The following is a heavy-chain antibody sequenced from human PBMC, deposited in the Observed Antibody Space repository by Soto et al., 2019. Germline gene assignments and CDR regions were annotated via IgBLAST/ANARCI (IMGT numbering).Heavy chain of an antibody. D-gene: IGHD2-21*02. V-gene: IGHV3-33*08. CDR3: VRGGVVVTAVDYYYYYGMDV. Sequence: GGSLRLSCAASGFTVSSNYMSWVRQAPGKGLEWVENIWHDGSNKYYADSVKGRFTISRDNSKNTLYLQMNSLRAEDTAVYYFVRGGVVVTAVDYYYYYGMDVWGQGTTVTVSS. CDR2: IWHDGSNK. J-gene: IGHJ6*02. CDR1: GFTVSSNY.